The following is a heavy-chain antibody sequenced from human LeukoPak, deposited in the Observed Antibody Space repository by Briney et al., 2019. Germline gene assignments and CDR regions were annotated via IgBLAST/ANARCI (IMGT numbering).Heavy chain of an antibody. D-gene: IGHD3-3*01. J-gene: IGHJ3*02. CDR2: IYTSGTT. V-gene: IGHV4-4*07. CDR3: ARDRGYHDFWGQSEAFNI. Sequence: PSETLSLTCTVSGGSINNYYWSWIRQSAGKGLEWIGRIYTSGTTDYNPSLKSRVTMSVDTSKNLFSLKLTSVTAADTAVYYCARDRGYHDFWGQSEAFNIWGQGTIVTVSS. CDR1: GGSINNYY.